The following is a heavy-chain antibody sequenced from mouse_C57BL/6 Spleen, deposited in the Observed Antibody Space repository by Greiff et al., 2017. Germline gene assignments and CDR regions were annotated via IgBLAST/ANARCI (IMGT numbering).Heavy chain of an antibody. CDR3: ARHSPYFDY. CDR2: IDPSDSYT. Sequence: VQLQQPGAELVKPGASVKLSCKASGYTFTSYWMQWVKQRPGQGLEWIGEIDPSDSYTNYNQKFKGKATLTVDTSSSTAYMQLSSLTSEDSAVYYCARHSPYFDYWGQGTTLTVSS. J-gene: IGHJ2*01. V-gene: IGHV1-50*01. D-gene: IGHD6-1*01. CDR1: GYTFTSYW.